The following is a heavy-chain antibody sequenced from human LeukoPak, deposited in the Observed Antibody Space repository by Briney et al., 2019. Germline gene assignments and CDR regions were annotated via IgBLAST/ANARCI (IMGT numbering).Heavy chain of an antibody. Sequence: PGGSLRLSCAASGFTVSSNYMSWVRQAPGKGLEWVSVIYSGGSTYYSDSVKGGVTISRDNSKNTLYLQMNSLRAEDTAVYYCARGKGDGYSSSWYYFDYWGQGTLVTVSS. CDR2: IYSGGST. V-gene: IGHV3-53*01. D-gene: IGHD6-13*01. CDR3: ARGKGDGYSSSWYYFDY. CDR1: GFTVSSNY. J-gene: IGHJ4*02.